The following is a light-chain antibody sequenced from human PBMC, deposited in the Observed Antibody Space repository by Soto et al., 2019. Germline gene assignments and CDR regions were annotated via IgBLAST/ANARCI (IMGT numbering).Light chain of an antibody. CDR1: SSDVGAYNY. CDR2: DVS. V-gene: IGLV2-11*01. CDR3: CSYAGRYTYV. Sequence: QSALTQPASVSGSPGQSITISCTGTSSDVGAYNYVSWYQHHPGKVPKVMIYDVSKRPSGVPDRFSGSKSGNTASLTISGLQSEDEADYYCCSYAGRYTYVFGTGTKVTVL. J-gene: IGLJ1*01.